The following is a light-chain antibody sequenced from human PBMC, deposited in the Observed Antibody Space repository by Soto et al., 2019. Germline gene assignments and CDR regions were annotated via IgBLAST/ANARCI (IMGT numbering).Light chain of an antibody. CDR1: SSNIGAGYD. CDR3: QSYDSSLSGYV. Sequence: QSVLTQPPSVSRAPGQRVTISCTGSSSNIGAGYDVHWYQQLPGTAPKLLIYGNSNRPSGVPDRFSASKSGTSASLAITGLQAEDEADYYCQSYDSSLSGYVFGTGTKVTVL. V-gene: IGLV1-40*01. J-gene: IGLJ1*01. CDR2: GNS.